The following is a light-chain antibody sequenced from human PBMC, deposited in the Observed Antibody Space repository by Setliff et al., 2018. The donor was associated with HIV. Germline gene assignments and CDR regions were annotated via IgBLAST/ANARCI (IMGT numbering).Light chain of an antibody. CDR3: SSYTRRSTKV. CDR2: DVN. CDR1: SSDVGGYNY. Sequence: QSALTQPASVSGSPGQSITISCSGTSSDVGGYNYVSWYQQHPGKAPKLMIYDVNKRPSGVSNRFSGYKSGNTASLTISGLQAEDEADYYCSSYTRRSTKVFGTGTKVTVL. V-gene: IGLV2-14*01. J-gene: IGLJ1*01.